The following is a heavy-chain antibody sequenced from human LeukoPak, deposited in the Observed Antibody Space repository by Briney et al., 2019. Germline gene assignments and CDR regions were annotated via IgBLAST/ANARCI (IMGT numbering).Heavy chain of an antibody. CDR1: GGSISSYY. CDR2: IYYSGST. D-gene: IGHD3-22*01. CDR3: ARAQYYYDSSGSPTIDY. V-gene: IGHV4-59*01. J-gene: IGHJ4*02. Sequence: SEXXSLTCTVSGGSISSYYWSWIRQPPGKGLEWIGYIYYSGSTNYNPSLTSRVTISVDTSKNQFSLKLSSVTAADTAVYYCARAQYYYDSSGSPTIDYWGQGTLVTVSS.